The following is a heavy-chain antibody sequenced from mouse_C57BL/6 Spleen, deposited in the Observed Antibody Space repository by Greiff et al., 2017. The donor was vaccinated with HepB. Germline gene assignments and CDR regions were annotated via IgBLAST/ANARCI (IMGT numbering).Heavy chain of an antibody. V-gene: IGHV1-80*01. CDR2: IYPGEGDT. CDR3: ARFYGNYVRYFDY. D-gene: IGHD2-1*01. J-gene: IGHJ2*01. Sequence: QVQLQQSGAELVKPGAPVKISCKASGYASSSYWMNWLKRRPGKGLEWIGQIYPGEGDTNNNGRFRVKATLTADKSSSTAYMQSSSLTSEDSAVYFCARFYGNYVRYFDYWGQGTTLTVSS. CDR1: GYASSSYW.